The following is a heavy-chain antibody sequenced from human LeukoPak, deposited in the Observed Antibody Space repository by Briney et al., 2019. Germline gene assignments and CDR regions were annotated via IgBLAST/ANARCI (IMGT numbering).Heavy chain of an antibody. CDR2: IWYDGSNK. D-gene: IGHD5-18*01. CDR3: ARDGGNTAMAPPDV. V-gene: IGHV3-33*08. CDR1: GFTFSSYA. Sequence: GGSLRLSCAASGFTFSSYAMHWVCQAPGKGLEWVAVIWYDGSNKYYADSVKGRFTTSRDNSKNTLYLQMNSLRAEDTAVYYCARDGGNTAMAPPDVWGQGTTVTVSS. J-gene: IGHJ6*02.